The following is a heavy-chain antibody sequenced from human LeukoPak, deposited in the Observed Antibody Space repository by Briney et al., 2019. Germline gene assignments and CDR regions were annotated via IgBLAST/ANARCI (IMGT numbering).Heavy chain of an antibody. CDR2: IYYSGST. Sequence: SETLSLTCTVSGGSVSSGSYYWSWIRQPPGKGLEWIGYIYYSGSTNYTPPLKSRVTISVDTSKNQFSLKLSSVTAADTAVYYCERDVRYYYASSGYYYQDFRFDTWGQGNLVTASS. V-gene: IGHV4-61*01. CDR3: ERDVRYYYASSGYYYQDFRFDT. J-gene: IGHJ5*02. D-gene: IGHD3-22*01. CDR1: GGSVSSGSYY.